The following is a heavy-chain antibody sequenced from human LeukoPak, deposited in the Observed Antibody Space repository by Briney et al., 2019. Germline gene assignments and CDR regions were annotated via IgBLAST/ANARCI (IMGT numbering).Heavy chain of an antibody. CDR2: ISGSGGST. CDR3: AKDFSRNGYLSAFDY. D-gene: IGHD3-22*01. Sequence: GGSLRLSCAASGFTFSSYGMSWVRQAPGKGLEWISAISGSGGSTYYADSVKGRFTISRDNSKNTLYLQMNSLRAEDTAVYYCAKDFSRNGYLSAFDYWGQGTLVTVSS. CDR1: GFTFSSYG. V-gene: IGHV3-23*01. J-gene: IGHJ4*02.